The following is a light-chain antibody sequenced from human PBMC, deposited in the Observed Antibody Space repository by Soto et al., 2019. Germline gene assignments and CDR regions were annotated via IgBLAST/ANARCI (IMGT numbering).Light chain of an antibody. Sequence: VMTQSPASRSLYTEERATLSCRASQSVKTFLVWYQQRPGQAPRLLILDASHRAAGIPARFSGSGFGTDFTLTISSLEPEDAAVYYCQQRSNWPPITFGQGGRLEI. J-gene: IGKJ5*01. CDR2: DAS. CDR1: QSVKTF. V-gene: IGKV3-11*01. CDR3: QQRSNWPPIT.